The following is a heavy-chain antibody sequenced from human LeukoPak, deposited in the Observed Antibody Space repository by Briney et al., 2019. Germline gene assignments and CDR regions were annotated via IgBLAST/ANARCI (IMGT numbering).Heavy chain of an antibody. D-gene: IGHD1-1*01. V-gene: IGHV3-23*01. CDR1: GFTFSSYA. J-gene: IGHJ4*02. CDR2: ISGSGGST. CDR3: ATSAWWNARKDFDY. Sequence: GGSLRLSCAASGFTFSSYAMSWVRRAPGKGLEWVSAISGSGGSTYYADSVKGRFTISRGNSKNTLYLQMNSLRAEDTAVYYCATSAWWNARKDFDYWGQGTLVTVSS.